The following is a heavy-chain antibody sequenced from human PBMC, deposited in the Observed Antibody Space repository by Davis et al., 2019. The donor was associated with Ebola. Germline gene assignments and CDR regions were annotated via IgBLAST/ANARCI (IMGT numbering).Heavy chain of an antibody. CDR1: GFTFSSYA. CDR3: ARDGDYGDSLYYYYGMDV. V-gene: IGHV3-21*04. J-gene: IGHJ6*02. D-gene: IGHD4-17*01. CDR2: ISSSSSYI. Sequence: GESLKISCAASGFTFSSYAMNWVRQAPGKGLEWVSSISSSSSYIYYADSVKGRFTISRDNAKNSLYLQMNSLRAEDTAVYYCARDGDYGDSLYYYYGMDVWGQGTTVTVSS.